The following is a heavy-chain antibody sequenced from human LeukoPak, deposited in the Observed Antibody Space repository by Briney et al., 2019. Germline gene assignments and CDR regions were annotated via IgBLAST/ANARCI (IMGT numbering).Heavy chain of an antibody. V-gene: IGHV5-51*01. D-gene: IGHD2-2*01. CDR2: IYPGDSDT. CDR3: ARPVVPAAMVDAFDI. Sequence: GESLKISCKGSGYSFTSYWIGWVRQMPGKGLEWMEIIYPGDSDTRYSPSFQGQVTISADKSISTAYLQWSSLKASDTAMYYCARPVVPAAMVDAFDIWGQGTMVTVSS. CDR1: GYSFTSYW. J-gene: IGHJ3*02.